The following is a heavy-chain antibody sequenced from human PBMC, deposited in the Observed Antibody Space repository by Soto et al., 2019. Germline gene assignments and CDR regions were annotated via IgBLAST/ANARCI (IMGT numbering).Heavy chain of an antibody. CDR3: ARGRLYYDFWSGSSRPPGMDF. CDR1: GGSISSGDYY. D-gene: IGHD3-3*01. CDR2: IYYSGST. Sequence: SETLSLTCTVSGGSISSGDYYWSWIRQPPRKGLEWIGYIYYSGSTYYNPSLKSRITVSVDTSKNQFSLKLSSVTAADTAVYYCARGRLYYDFWSGSSRPPGMDFWGQGTTVTVSS. V-gene: IGHV4-30-4*01. J-gene: IGHJ6*02.